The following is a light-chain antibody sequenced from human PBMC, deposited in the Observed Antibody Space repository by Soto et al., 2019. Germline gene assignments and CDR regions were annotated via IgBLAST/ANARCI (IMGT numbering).Light chain of an antibody. CDR3: QQYNTYPWT. CDR2: DAS. Sequence: DIQMTQSPSTLSASVGDRVTITCRASQTISSWLAWYQQRPGKAPKLLIYDASTLESGVPSRFSGSGSGTEFTLTISSLQPDDFARYYCQQYNTYPWTFGQGTKVDIK. J-gene: IGKJ1*01. V-gene: IGKV1-5*01. CDR1: QTISSW.